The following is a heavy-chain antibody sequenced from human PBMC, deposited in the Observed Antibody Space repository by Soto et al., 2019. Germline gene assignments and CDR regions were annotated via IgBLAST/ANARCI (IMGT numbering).Heavy chain of an antibody. CDR1: GFSLTTRPMG. J-gene: IGHJ4*02. CDR3: AHRLGGYTWNDGYLDF. CDR2: IYWDDDK. Sequence: QITLEESGPTLVKPTQTLTLTCTFSGFSLTTRPMGVGWIRQPPGKALEWLAVIYWDDDKRYSPSLRSRLTITKDTSKKQVVLTMTDMDPVDTATYYCAHRLGGYTWNDGYLDFWGQGILVSVS. D-gene: IGHD5-12*01. V-gene: IGHV2-5*02.